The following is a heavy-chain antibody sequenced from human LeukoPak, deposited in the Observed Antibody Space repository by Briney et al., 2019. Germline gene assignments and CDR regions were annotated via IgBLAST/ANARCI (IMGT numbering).Heavy chain of an antibody. CDR3: ATNRYMDV. V-gene: IGHV4-4*02. Sequence: SETLSLTCDVSGDSISSSNWWSWVRQPPGKGLEWIGEINHSGSTNYNPSLKSRVTISVDTSKNQFSLKLSSVAAADTAVYYCATNRYMDVWGKGTTVTVSS. CDR1: GDSISSSNW. D-gene: IGHD1-14*01. J-gene: IGHJ6*03. CDR2: INHSGST.